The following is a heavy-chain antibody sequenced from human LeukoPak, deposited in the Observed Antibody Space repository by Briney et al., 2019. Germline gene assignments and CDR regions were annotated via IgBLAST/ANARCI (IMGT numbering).Heavy chain of an antibody. CDR3: AKEPVSLILTGYYVDY. CDR1: GFTFSSYA. J-gene: IGHJ4*02. CDR2: ISGSGGST. V-gene: IGHV3-23*01. D-gene: IGHD3-9*01. Sequence: PGGSLRLSCAASGFTFSSYAMSWVRQAPGKGLEWVSAISGSGGSTYYADSVKGRFTISRDNSKNTLYLQMNSLRAEDTAVYYCAKEPVSLILTGYYVDYWGQGALVTVSS.